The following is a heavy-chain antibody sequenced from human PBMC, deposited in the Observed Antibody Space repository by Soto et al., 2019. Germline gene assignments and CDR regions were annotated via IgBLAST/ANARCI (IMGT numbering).Heavy chain of an antibody. Sequence: PGGSLSLSCAASGFSFSSYSMNWGRQAPGKGLEWVSSISSSSSYIYYSDSAQGRFTISRDNAKNSLYLQMNSLRAEDTAVYYCARVLEYYYDSSGYGYWGQGTLVTVSS. CDR3: ARVLEYYYDSSGYGY. J-gene: IGHJ4*02. CDR1: GFSFSSYS. CDR2: ISSSSSYI. D-gene: IGHD3-22*01. V-gene: IGHV3-21*01.